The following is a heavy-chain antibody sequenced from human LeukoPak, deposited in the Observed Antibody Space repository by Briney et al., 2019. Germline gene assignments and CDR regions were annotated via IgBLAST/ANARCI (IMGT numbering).Heavy chain of an antibody. CDR1: GFTFSSYP. Sequence: GGSLRLSCAASGFTFSSYPMHWVRQAPGQGLEWVALISYGESNKYYADSVKGRFTISRDNSKNTVYLQMNSLRAEDTAVYYCATEAAGDWGQGTLVSVSS. D-gene: IGHD6-19*01. V-gene: IGHV3-30-3*01. J-gene: IGHJ4*02. CDR2: ISYGESNK. CDR3: ATEAAGD.